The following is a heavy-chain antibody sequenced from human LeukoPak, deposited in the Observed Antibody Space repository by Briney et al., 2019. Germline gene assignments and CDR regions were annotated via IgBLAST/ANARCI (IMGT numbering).Heavy chain of an antibody. CDR2: ISYDGSNK. CDR3: ARDPPGLTGLSEGMDV. V-gene: IGHV3-30-3*01. CDR1: GFTFSSYA. J-gene: IGHJ6*02. Sequence: GGSLRLSCAASGFTFSSYAMHWVRQAPGKGLEWVAVISYDGSNKYYADSVKGRFTISRDNSKNTLYLQMNSLRAEDTAVYYCARDPPGLTGLSEGMDVWGQGTTVTVSS. D-gene: IGHD3-9*01.